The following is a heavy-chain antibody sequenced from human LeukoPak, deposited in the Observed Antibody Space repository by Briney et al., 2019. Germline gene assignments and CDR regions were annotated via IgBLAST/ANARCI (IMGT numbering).Heavy chain of an antibody. D-gene: IGHD3-9*01. Sequence: SETLSLTCAVYGGSFSGYYWSWIRQPPGKWLEWIGEINHSGSTNYNPSLKSRVTISVDTSKNQFSLKLSSVTAADTAVYYCARGYVLRYFDWLLTDAFDIWGQGTMVTVSS. CDR3: ARGYVLRYFDWLLTDAFDI. CDR2: INHSGST. CDR1: GGSFSGYY. V-gene: IGHV4-34*01. J-gene: IGHJ3*02.